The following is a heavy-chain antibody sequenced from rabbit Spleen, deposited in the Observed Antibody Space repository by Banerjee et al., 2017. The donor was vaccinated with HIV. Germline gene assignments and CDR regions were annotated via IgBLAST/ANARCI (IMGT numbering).Heavy chain of an antibody. CDR2: IDTGISGFT. D-gene: IGHD8-1*01. CDR1: GVSFTSSSY. Sequence: QEQLKESGGDLVKPGASLTLTCTASGVSFTSSSYMCWVRQAPGKGLEWIACIDTGISGFTYFATWAKGRFTCSKTSSTTVTLQMTRLTAADTATYFCARDTGSSFSSYGMDLWGQGTLVTVS. J-gene: IGHJ6*01. CDR3: ARDTGSSFSSYGMDL. V-gene: IGHV1S45*01.